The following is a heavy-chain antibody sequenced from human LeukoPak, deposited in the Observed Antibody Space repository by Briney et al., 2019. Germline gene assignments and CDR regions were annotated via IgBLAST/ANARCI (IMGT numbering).Heavy chain of an antibody. J-gene: IGHJ4*02. D-gene: IGHD6-13*01. V-gene: IGHV1-2*02. Sequence: ASVTVSCKASGYTFTGYYMHWVRQAPGQGLEWMGWINPNSGGTNYAQKFQGRVTMTRDTSISTAYMELSRLRSDDTAVYYCARGEFYSSSWYVGYFDYWGQGTLVTVSS. CDR2: INPNSGGT. CDR3: ARGEFYSSSWYVGYFDY. CDR1: GYTFTGYY.